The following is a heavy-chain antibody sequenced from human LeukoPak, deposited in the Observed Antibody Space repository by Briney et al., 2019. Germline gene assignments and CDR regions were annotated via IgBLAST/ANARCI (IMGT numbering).Heavy chain of an antibody. CDR1: TYSISTDHY. Sequence: PSETLSLTCTVSTYSISTDHYWGWIRQSPGKGLEWIGSIFHSGYTFYSPSLKSRVTISVDTSKNQFSLKLSSVTAADTAVYYCARLRRFRVAAAGLIDYWGQGTLVTVSS. CDR2: IFHSGYT. V-gene: IGHV4-38-2*02. CDR3: ARLRRFRVAAAGLIDY. D-gene: IGHD6-13*01. J-gene: IGHJ4*02.